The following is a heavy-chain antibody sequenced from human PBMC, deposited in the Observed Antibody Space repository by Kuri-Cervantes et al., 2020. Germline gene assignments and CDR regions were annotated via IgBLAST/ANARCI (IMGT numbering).Heavy chain of an antibody. CDR1: GGTFSNYA. CDR3: ARGGDYDSSGYSSGYYYYMDV. J-gene: IGHJ6*03. Sequence: SVKVSCKASGGTFSNYAISWVRQAPGQGLEWMGGIIPIFGTANYAQKFQGRVTITMDESTSTAYMELSSLRSEDTAVYYCARGGDYDSSGYSSGYYYYMDVWGKGTTVTVSS. V-gene: IGHV1-69*05. D-gene: IGHD3-22*01. CDR2: IIPIFGTA.